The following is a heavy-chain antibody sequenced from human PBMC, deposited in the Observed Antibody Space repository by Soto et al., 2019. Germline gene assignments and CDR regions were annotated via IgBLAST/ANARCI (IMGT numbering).Heavy chain of an antibody. CDR1: GYTFTSYA. CDR2: INAGNGNT. D-gene: IGHD2-15*01. CDR3: AHRRGYCSGGSCYSIWFDP. Sequence: ASVKVSCKASGYTFTSYAMHWVRQAPGQRLEWMGWINAGNGNTKYSQKFQGRVTITRDTSASTAYMELSSLRSEDTAVYYCAHRRGYCSGGSCYSIWFDPWGQGTLVTV. V-gene: IGHV1-3*01. J-gene: IGHJ5*02.